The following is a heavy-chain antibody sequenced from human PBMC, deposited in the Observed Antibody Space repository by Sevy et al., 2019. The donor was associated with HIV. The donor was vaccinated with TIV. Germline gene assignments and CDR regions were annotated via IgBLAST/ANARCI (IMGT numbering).Heavy chain of an antibody. Sequence: GGSLRLSCVASTFTFSIYGMHWVRQAPGRGLEWVSVISFDGSHKYYADSVKGRCTVSRDNSKNTLNLQMNNLRDEDTAVYYCARVLRPHLLYSDFWSGYSGMDVWGQGTTVTVSS. CDR2: ISFDGSHK. J-gene: IGHJ6*02. V-gene: IGHV3-30*03. CDR1: TFTFSIYG. CDR3: ARVLRPHLLYSDFWSGYSGMDV. D-gene: IGHD3-3*01.